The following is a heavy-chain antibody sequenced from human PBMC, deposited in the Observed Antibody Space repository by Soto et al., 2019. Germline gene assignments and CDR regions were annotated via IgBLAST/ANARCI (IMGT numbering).Heavy chain of an antibody. Sequence: QVQLQQWGAGLLKPSETLSLTCAVYGGSLSGSYWSWIRQPPGTGLEWIGEIHHSGSTYYNPSLKSRITLSVDTSKNQFSLKLNSETAADTAVYYCASPGYCSDGTCYPDYWGQGTLVTVSS. CDR3: ASPGYCSDGTCYPDY. J-gene: IGHJ4*02. CDR1: GGSLSGSY. V-gene: IGHV4-34*01. CDR2: IHHSGST. D-gene: IGHD2-15*01.